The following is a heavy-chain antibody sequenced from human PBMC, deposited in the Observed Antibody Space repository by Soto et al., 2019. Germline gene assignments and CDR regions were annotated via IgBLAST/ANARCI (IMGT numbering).Heavy chain of an antibody. CDR3: VRAGTDTLLRKNWLDS. V-gene: IGHV3-21*01. Sequence: GGSLRLSCAASGFTFSTYDMHWVRQAPGEGLEWVSSITADSDYIYYADSVKGRFSISRDNAKNSLYLQMYRLRAEDTAVYHCVRAGTDTLLRKNWLDSWGQGALVTVYS. CDR1: GFTFSTYD. D-gene: IGHD2-8*02. J-gene: IGHJ5*01. CDR2: ITADSDYI.